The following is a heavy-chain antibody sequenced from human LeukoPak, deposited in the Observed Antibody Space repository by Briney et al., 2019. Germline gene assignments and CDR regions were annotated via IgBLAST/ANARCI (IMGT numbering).Heavy chain of an antibody. V-gene: IGHV3-11*01. D-gene: IGHD3-22*01. CDR3: ARVGRRTDRTGRHFDY. CDR2: ISSSGTTL. CDR1: RFTFSDYY. Sequence: KPGGSLRLSCAASRFTFSDYYMTWIRQAPGKGLEWVSYISSSGTTLYYADSVKGRFTISRDNSKNTLYLQMNSLRAEDTAVYFCARVGRRTDRTGRHFDYWGQGTLVTVSS. J-gene: IGHJ4*02.